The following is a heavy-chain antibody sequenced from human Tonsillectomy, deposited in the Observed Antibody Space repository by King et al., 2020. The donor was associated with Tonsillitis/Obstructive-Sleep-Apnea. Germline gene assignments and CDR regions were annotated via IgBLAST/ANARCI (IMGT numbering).Heavy chain of an antibody. D-gene: IGHD3-9*01. CDR2: ISSSSTYI. CDR1: GFTFSSYN. V-gene: IGHV3-21*06. J-gene: IGHJ4*02. Sequence: VQLVESGGGLVKPGGSLRLSCAASGFTFSSYNMNWARQAPGKGLEWVSSISSSSTYIYYADSVKGRFTISRDNAKNSMYLQMDSLRAEDTAVYYCARGYYDILTGYFLIDYWGQGTLVTVSS. CDR3: ARGYYDILTGYFLIDY.